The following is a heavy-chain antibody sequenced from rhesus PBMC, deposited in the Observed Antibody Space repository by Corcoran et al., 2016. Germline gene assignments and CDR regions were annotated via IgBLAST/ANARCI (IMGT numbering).Heavy chain of an antibody. CDR1: GASTRREW. CDR3: VRERKGLDY. V-gene: IGHV4-80*01. D-gene: IGHD2-21*01. J-gene: IGHJ4*01. CDR2: INGNRGST. Sequence: QVQLQESGPGLVKPSETLSFTCTVSGASTRREWWSWLRQAPGKGLEWIGEINGNRGSTNYNPSIKSRVTMSKDASKNQFSLKLSSVTAADTAVYYCVRERKGLDYWGQGVLVTVSS.